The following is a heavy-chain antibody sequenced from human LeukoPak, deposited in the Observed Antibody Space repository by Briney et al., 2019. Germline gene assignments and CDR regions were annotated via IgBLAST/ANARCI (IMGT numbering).Heavy chain of an antibody. Sequence: GGSLRLSCAASGFTFSNYAMHCVRQAPGKRLEYVSAISSNGGSTYYANSVKGRFTISRDKSKNTVYLKMGSLRAEDMAVYYCARETRRGDAFDIWGQGTMVTVSS. CDR2: ISSNGGST. J-gene: IGHJ3*02. CDR3: ARETRRGDAFDI. V-gene: IGHV3-64*01. D-gene: IGHD3-16*01. CDR1: GFTFSNYA.